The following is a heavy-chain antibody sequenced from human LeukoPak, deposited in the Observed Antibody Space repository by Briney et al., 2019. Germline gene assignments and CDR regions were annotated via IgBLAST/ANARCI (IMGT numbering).Heavy chain of an antibody. V-gene: IGHV1-2*06. D-gene: IGHD3-22*01. CDR2: INPNSGGT. CDR1: GYTFTGYY. CDR3: ARLGSWLLPRGYFDY. Sequence: ASVKVSCKASGYTFTGYYMHWVRQAPGQGREWMGRINPNSGGTNYVQKFQGRVTMTCETSISTAYKELSRLRSDDTAVYYCARLGSWLLPRGYFDYWGQGTLVTVSS. J-gene: IGHJ4*02.